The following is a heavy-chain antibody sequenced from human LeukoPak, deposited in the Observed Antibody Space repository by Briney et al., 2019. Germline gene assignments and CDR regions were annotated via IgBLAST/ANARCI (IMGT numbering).Heavy chain of an antibody. D-gene: IGHD3-10*01. Sequence: SETLSLTCAVSGGSISSSNWWSWVRQPPGKGLEWIGEIYHSGSTNYNPSLKSRVTISVDTSKNQFSLKLSSVTAADTAVYYCARRRAHYYGSGSYYIVPNWFDPWGQGTLVTVSS. V-gene: IGHV4-4*02. CDR3: ARRRAHYYGSGSYYIVPNWFDP. CDR2: IYHSGST. CDR1: GGSISSSNW. J-gene: IGHJ5*02.